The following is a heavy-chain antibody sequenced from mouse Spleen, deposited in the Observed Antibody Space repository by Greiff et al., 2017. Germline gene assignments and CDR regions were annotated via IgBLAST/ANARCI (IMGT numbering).Heavy chain of an antibody. CDR1: GYTFTSYT. Sequence: QVQLQQSGAELARPGASVKMSCKASGYTFTSYTMHWVKQRPGQGLEWIGYINPSSGYTKYNQKFKDKATLTADKSSSTAYMQLSSLTSEDSAVYYCARTNYSNSAWFAYWGQGTLVTVSA. V-gene: IGHV1-4*01. CDR3: ARTNYSNSAWFAY. J-gene: IGHJ3*01. D-gene: IGHD2-5*01. CDR2: INPSSGYT.